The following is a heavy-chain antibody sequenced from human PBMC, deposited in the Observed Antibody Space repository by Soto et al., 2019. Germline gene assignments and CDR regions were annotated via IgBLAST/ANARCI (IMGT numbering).Heavy chain of an antibody. CDR3: ARLYYYDSSGYQDYYYYYGMDV. V-gene: IGHV4-31*03. D-gene: IGHD3-22*01. Sequence: LSLTCTVSGGSISSGGYYWSWIRQHPGKGLEWIGYIYYSGSTYHNPSLKSRVTISVDTSKNQFSLKLSSVTAADTAVYYCARLYYYDSSGYQDYYYYYGMDVWGQGTTVTVSS. CDR2: IYYSGST. J-gene: IGHJ6*02. CDR1: GGSISSGGYY.